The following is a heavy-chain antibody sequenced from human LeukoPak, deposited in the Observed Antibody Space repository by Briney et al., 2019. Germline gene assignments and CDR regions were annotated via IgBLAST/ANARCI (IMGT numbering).Heavy chain of an antibody. CDR2: IKQDGSEK. CDR1: GFTFSSYW. J-gene: IGHJ6*02. CDR3: AREASSTTQLYYYYGMDV. Sequence: PGGSLRLSCAASGFTFSSYWMSWVRQAPGKGLEWVANIKQDGSEKYYVDSVKGRFTISRDNAKNSLYLQMNSLRAEDTAVYYCAREASSTTQLYYYYGMDVWGQGTTVTVSS. V-gene: IGHV3-7*01. D-gene: IGHD6-13*01.